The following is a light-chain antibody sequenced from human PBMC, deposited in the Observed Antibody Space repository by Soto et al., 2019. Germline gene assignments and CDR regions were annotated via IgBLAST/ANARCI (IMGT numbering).Light chain of an antibody. CDR3: LQHNSFPRT. Sequence: DIQMTQSPSSLSASVGDRVTITCRASQDIGNDLGWYQQKPGTAPKRLISSTSTLHSGVPLRFSGSGSGTEFTLTISSLQPEDFATYYCLQHNSFPRTFGQGTKVEIK. J-gene: IGKJ1*01. CDR2: STS. V-gene: IGKV1-17*01. CDR1: QDIGND.